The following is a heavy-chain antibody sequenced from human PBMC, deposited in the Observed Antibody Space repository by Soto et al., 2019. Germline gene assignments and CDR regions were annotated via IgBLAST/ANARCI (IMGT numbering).Heavy chain of an antibody. CDR3: AKDSWYFDL. V-gene: IGHV3-74*01. J-gene: IGHJ4*02. CDR1: GSIFTNFW. Sequence: PGGSLRLSCEASGSIFTNFWMHWVRQVPGKGLVWVSRIDTSGSSTSYADSVKGRFTISRDNAKNTVSLQMNSLRAEDTGVYYCAKDSWYFDLWSQGSLVTVSS. D-gene: IGHD6-13*01. CDR2: IDTSGSST.